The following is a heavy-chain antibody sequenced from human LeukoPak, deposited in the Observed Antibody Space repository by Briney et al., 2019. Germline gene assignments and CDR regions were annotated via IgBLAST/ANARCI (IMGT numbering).Heavy chain of an antibody. J-gene: IGHJ4*02. CDR1: LDSISSYY. V-gene: IGHV4-59*01. Sequence: SETLSLTCTLSLDSISSYYWTWIRQPPGRGLEWVGYIYYSGCTNYHPPLRSRVTISVDTSKNHFSLKLSSVAAADTAVYYCARGVADYDYVWGSYRVDYWGQGTLVTVSS. CDR3: ARGVADYDYVWGSYRVDY. CDR2: IYYSGCT. D-gene: IGHD3-16*02.